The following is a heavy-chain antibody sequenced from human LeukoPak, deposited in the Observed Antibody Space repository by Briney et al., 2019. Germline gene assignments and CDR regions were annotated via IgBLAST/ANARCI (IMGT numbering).Heavy chain of an antibody. J-gene: IGHJ4*02. V-gene: IGHV3-30*04. CDR3: ARVQGRYSYGSGFDS. CDR2: ISYDGSNK. CDR1: GFTFSSYA. Sequence: GRSLRLSCAASGFTFSSYAMHWVRQAPGKGLEWVAVISYDGSNKYYADSVKGRFTISRDNSKNTLYLQMNSLRAEDTAVHYCARVQGRYSYGSGFDSWGQGTLVTVSS. D-gene: IGHD5-18*01.